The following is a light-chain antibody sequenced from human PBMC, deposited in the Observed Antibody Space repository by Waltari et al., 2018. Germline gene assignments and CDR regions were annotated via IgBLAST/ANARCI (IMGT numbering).Light chain of an antibody. CDR2: AAS. CDR3: QRYNSAPQT. Sequence: DVQMTQSPYSLSASIGDTVTITCRASQDISTYVAWYQLRPGEVPKLLIYAASSLQSGVPSRFSGSGSGTDFTLTISSLQPEDVATYYCQRYNSAPQTFGQGTKVEIK. J-gene: IGKJ1*01. V-gene: IGKV1-27*01. CDR1: QDISTY.